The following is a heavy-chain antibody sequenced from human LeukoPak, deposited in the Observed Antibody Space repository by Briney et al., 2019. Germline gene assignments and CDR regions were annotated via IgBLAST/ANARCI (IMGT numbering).Heavy chain of an antibody. V-gene: IGHV3-23*01. J-gene: IGHJ4*02. Sequence: GGSLRLSCVVSGFFFSNFDMNWVRQAPGKGLEWVSGLSSSGGSTFYANSVKGRFTISRDNSKNTVYLQMNSLRGEDTAIYYCTRGVTVTTDFWSQGTLVTVSS. CDR2: LSSSGGST. CDR1: GFFFSNFD. D-gene: IGHD4-17*01. CDR3: TRGVTVTTDF.